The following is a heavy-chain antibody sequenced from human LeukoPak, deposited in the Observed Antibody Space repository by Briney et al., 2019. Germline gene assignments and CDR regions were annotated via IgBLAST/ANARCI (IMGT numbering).Heavy chain of an antibody. CDR1: GFTFSNAW. D-gene: IGHD1-20*01. CDR3: TTVGYNYDYYYYYYMDV. V-gene: IGHV3-15*01. Sequence: GGSLRLSCAASGFTFSNAWMSWVRQAPGKGLEWVGCIKSKTDGGTTDYAAPVKGRFTISRDDSKNTLYLQMNSLKTEDTAVYYCTTVGYNYDYYYYYYMDVWGKGTTVTVSS. J-gene: IGHJ6*03. CDR2: IKSKTDGGTT.